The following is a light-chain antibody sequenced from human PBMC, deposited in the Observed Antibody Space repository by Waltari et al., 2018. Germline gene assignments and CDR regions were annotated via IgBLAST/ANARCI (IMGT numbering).Light chain of an antibody. Sequence: QSVLTQPPSVSGAPGQTITISCSGGDSTFGSGYDVHWYQQIPGDPPKLLMYDPVTRPSGVPEGFSGSRSGNSASLTITGLRPEDEADYYCQSYDSYLTGVFGTGTTVTVL. CDR3: QSYDSYLTGV. V-gene: IGLV1-40*01. CDR1: DSTFGSGYD. CDR2: DPV. J-gene: IGLJ1*01.